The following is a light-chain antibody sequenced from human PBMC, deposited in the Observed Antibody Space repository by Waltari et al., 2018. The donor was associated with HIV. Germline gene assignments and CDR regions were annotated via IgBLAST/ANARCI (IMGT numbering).Light chain of an antibody. CDR2: DDD. V-gene: IGLV1-51*01. J-gene: IGLJ2*01. Sequence: QSVLTQPPSLPAAPGQNVTIPCSRSNDNIGSHPVSSYQHFPGRAPKLLIYDDDDRPSDLPDRFSGSKSGTSATLDITGLQTGDEADYYCGTWDTILVAVVLGGGTKLTVL. CDR1: NDNIGSHP. CDR3: GTWDTILVAVV.